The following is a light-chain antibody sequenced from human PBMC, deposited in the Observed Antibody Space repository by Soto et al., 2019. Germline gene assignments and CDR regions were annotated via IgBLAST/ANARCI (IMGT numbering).Light chain of an antibody. CDR1: SSNIGSIT. V-gene: IGLV1-44*01. Sequence: QSVLTQAPSASGTPGQRVTISCSRGSSNIGSITVNWYQVLPGTAPKLLIYSNDQRPSGVPDRFSGSKSGTSASLAISGLQSEDEAEYYCATWDVSLSGWVFGGGTKLTVL. J-gene: IGLJ3*02. CDR3: ATWDVSLSGWV. CDR2: SND.